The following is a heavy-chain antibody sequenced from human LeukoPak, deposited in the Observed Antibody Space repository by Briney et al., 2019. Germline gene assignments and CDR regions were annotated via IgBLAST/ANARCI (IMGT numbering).Heavy chain of an antibody. CDR1: GFTFSSYE. D-gene: IGHD3-16*02. J-gene: IGHJ4*02. CDR2: ISSSGSII. Sequence: GGSLRLSCAASGFTFSSYEMNWVRQAPGKGLEWVSYISSSGSIIYYADSVKGRFTISRDNAKNSLYLQMSGLRAEDTAVYYCARWSRLGELSSDYWGQGTLVSVSS. V-gene: IGHV3-48*03. CDR3: ARWSRLGELSSDY.